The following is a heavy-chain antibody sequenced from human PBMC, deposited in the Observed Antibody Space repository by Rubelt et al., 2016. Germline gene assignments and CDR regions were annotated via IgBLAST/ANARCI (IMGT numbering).Heavy chain of an antibody. CDR2: ISGSRGST. Sequence: GLEWVSSISGSRGSTYYADSVKGRFTISRDNAKNSLYLQTYDLRVEDTALYYCVRDGYGDGDAFDIWGQGTIVTVSS. V-gene: IGHV3-48*03. CDR3: VRDGYGDGDAFDI. D-gene: IGHD4-17*01. J-gene: IGHJ3*02.